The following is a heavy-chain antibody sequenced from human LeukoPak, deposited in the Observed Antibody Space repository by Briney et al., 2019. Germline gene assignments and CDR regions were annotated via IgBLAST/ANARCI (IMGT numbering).Heavy chain of an antibody. J-gene: IGHJ5*02. CDR3: ARTGSGSYYNGNRNWFDP. CDR2: ISAYNGNT. CDR1: GYTFTSYG. D-gene: IGHD3-10*01. V-gene: IGHV1-18*01. Sequence: ASVKVSCKASGYTFTSYGISWVRQAPGQGLEWMGWISAYNGNTNYAQKLQGRVTMTTDTSTSTAYMELRSLRSDDTAVYYCARTGSGSYYNGNRNWFDPWGQGTLVTVSS.